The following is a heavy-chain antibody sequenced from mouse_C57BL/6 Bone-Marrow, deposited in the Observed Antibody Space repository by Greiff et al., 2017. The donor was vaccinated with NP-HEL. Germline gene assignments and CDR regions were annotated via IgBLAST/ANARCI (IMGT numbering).Heavy chain of an antibody. J-gene: IGHJ4*01. CDR3: ARKMTTVVAQYYYAMDY. CDR1: GYTFTSYG. D-gene: IGHD1-1*01. Sequence: VQLQESGAELARPGASVKLSCKASGYTFTSYGISWVKQRTGQGLEWIGEIYPRSGNTYYNEKFKGKATLTADKSSSTAYMELRSLTSEDSAVYFCARKMTTVVAQYYYAMDYWGQGTSVTVSS. V-gene: IGHV1-81*01. CDR2: IYPRSGNT.